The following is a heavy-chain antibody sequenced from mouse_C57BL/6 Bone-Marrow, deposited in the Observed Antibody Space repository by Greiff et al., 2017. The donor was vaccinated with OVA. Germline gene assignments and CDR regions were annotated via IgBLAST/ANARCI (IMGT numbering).Heavy chain of an antibody. J-gene: IGHJ4*01. CDR2: ISNGGGST. V-gene: IGHV5-12*01. CDR3: ARPLYYYGSNLDYYAMDY. CDR1: GFTFSDYY. Sequence: EVQVVESGGGLVQPGGSLKLSCAASGFTFSDYYMYWVRQTPEKRLEWVAYISNGGGSTYYPDTVKGRFTISRDNTKNTLYLQMSRLKSEDTAMYYCARPLYYYGSNLDYYAMDYWGQGTSVTVSS. D-gene: IGHD1-1*01.